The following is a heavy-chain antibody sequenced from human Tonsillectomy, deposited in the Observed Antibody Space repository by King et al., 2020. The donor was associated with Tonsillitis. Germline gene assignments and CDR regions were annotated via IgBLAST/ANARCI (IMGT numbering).Heavy chain of an antibody. CDR3: ARGGPLSNIFDI. Sequence: VQLVQSGAEVKKPGSSVKVSCKASGGTFSSYAISWVRQAPGQGLEWMGGIIPMFGTANYAQKFQGRVAITADESTNTAFMELSSLRSEDTAVYYCARGGPLSNIFDIWGQGTMVTVSS. D-gene: IGHD3-16*02. J-gene: IGHJ3*02. CDR2: IIPMFGTA. CDR1: GGTFSSYA. V-gene: IGHV1-69*12.